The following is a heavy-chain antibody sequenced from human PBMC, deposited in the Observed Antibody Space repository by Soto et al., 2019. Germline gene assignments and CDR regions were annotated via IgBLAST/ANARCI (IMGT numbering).Heavy chain of an antibody. V-gene: IGHV1-69*13. CDR2: IIPIFGTA. D-gene: IGHD2-15*01. CDR3: ARDNSAGVVAARPLSGDYGMDV. Sequence: SVKVSCKASGGTFSSYAISWVRQAPGQGLEWMGGIIPIFGTANYAQKFQGRVTITADESTSTAYMELSSLRSEDTAVYYCARDNSAGVVAARPLSGDYGMDVWGQGTTVTV. J-gene: IGHJ6*02. CDR1: GGTFSSYA.